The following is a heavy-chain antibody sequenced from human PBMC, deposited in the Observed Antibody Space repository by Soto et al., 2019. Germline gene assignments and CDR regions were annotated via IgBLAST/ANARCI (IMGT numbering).Heavy chain of an antibody. D-gene: IGHD2-15*01. CDR3: AGDGSSSSTFDY. J-gene: IGHJ4*02. CDR2: IWYDGSNK. V-gene: IGHV3-33*01. CDR1: GFTFSSYG. Sequence: GGSLRLSCAASGFTFSSYGMHWVRQAPGKGLEWVAVIWYDGSNKYYADSVKGRFTISRDNSKNTLYLQMNSLRAEDTAVYYCAGDGSSSSTFDYWGQGTLVTVSS.